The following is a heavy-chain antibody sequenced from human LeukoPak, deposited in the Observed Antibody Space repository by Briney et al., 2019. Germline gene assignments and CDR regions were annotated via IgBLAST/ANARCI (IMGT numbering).Heavy chain of an antibody. V-gene: IGHV4-39*01. Sequence: SETLSLTCTVSGGPISSNFYYWGWIRQPPGKGLEWIGSIYYSGSAFYNPSLQSRVTVSIDTSTNQLPLSLNSVTGTDTAVYYCAKTLRLGELWDWGQGSLVTVSS. CDR2: IYYSGSA. J-gene: IGHJ4*02. CDR3: AKTLRLGELWD. D-gene: IGHD3-16*01. CDR1: GGPISSNFYY.